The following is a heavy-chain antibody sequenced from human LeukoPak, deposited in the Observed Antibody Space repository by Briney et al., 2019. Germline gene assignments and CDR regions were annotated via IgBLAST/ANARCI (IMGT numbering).Heavy chain of an antibody. CDR1: GGSISSSSYY. CDR3: ARNNEALYSLDY. V-gene: IGHV4-39*07. CDR2: IYYSGST. J-gene: IGHJ4*02. D-gene: IGHD2-8*01. Sequence: NPSETLSLTCTVSGGSISSSSYYWGWIRQPPGKGLEWIGSIYYSGSTYYNPSLKSRVTISVDTSKNQFSLKLSSVTAADTAVYYCARNNEALYSLDYWGQGTLVTVSS.